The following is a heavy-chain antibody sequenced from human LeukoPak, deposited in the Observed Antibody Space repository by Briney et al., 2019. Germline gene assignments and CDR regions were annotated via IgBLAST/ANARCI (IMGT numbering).Heavy chain of an antibody. J-gene: IGHJ4*02. CDR1: GFTFSSYW. V-gene: IGHV3-7*03. D-gene: IGHD3-10*01. Sequence: GGSLRLSCAASGFTFSSYWMSWVRQAPGKGLEWVANIKQDGSEKYYVDSVKGRFTISRDNAKNSLYLQMNSLRAEDTALYYCAKGPMVRGVHFDYWGQGTLVTVSS. CDR3: AKGPMVRGVHFDY. CDR2: IKQDGSEK.